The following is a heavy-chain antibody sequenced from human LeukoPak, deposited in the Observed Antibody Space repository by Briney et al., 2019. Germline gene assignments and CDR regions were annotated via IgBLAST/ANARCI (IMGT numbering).Heavy chain of an antibody. CDR2: ISYDGSNK. Sequence: GGSLRLSCAASGLTFSSYGMHWVRQAPGKGLEWVAVISYDGSNKYYADSVKGRFTISRDNSKNTLYLQMNSLRAEDTAVYYCAKDSPNCSGGSCYIGWFDPWGQGTLVTVSS. J-gene: IGHJ5*02. CDR1: GLTFSSYG. CDR3: AKDSPNCSGGSCYIGWFDP. D-gene: IGHD2-15*01. V-gene: IGHV3-30*18.